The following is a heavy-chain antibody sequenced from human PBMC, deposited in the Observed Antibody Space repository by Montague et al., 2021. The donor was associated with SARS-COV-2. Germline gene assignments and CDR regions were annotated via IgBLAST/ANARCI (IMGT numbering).Heavy chain of an antibody. J-gene: IGHJ4*02. Sequence: PLSLTCAVYGGSFSGYYWTWIRQSPGKGLEWIAEINHSGTTNYNFNPSLRSRVTISVDTSKSQFSLKLSSVTAADTGVYYCARWDPQTLTLIGLRGKSASDYWGQGTLVTVSS. CDR1: GGSFSGYY. V-gene: IGHV4-34*01. D-gene: IGHD4-23*01. CDR3: ARWDPQTLTLIGLRGKSASDY. CDR2: INHSGTT.